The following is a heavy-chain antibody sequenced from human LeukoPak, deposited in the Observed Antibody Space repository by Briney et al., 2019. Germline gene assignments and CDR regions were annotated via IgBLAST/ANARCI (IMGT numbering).Heavy chain of an antibody. CDR3: ARTPRGTCYDY. CDR2: IAWDDNK. V-gene: IGHV2-70*04. Sequence: SGPTLVNPTQTLTLTCTFSGFSLTTHGMRVSWIRQTPGKALEWLALIAWDDNKFYSTSLKTRPTIFKNTSRNQVALTMTNMDPVDTATYYCARTPRGTCYDYWGQGTLVTVSS. CDR1: GFSLTTHGMR. D-gene: IGHD2-15*01. J-gene: IGHJ4*02.